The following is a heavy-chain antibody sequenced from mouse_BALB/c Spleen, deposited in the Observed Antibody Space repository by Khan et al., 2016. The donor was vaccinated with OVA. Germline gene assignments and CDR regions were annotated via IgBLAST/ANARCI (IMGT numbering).Heavy chain of an antibody. V-gene: IGHV3-8*02. CDR1: GDSIILGY. J-gene: IGHJ3*01. Sequence: EVPLQESGPSLVKPSQTLSLTCSVTGDSIILGYWSWFRKFPGNKLEYMGFIIYTGYTNYNPSLNIRIAIPRHTSHHQYYPPLNSVPTWDTATYYCARSTYRYAFAYWGQRTLVAVS. CDR2: IIYTGYT. D-gene: IGHD2-14*01. CDR3: ARSTYRYAFAY.